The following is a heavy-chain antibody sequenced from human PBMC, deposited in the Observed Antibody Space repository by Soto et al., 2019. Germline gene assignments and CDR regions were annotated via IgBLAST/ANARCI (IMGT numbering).Heavy chain of an antibody. V-gene: IGHV4-59*01. D-gene: IGHD3-3*01. J-gene: IGHJ4*02. Sequence: SETLSLTCTVSGGPISSYYWSWIRQPPGKGLEWIGYIYYSGSTNYNPSLKSRVTISVDTSKNQFSLKLSSVTAADTAVYYCARGGVRFLEWLSKYATEAYYFDYWGQGTLVTVSS. CDR2: IYYSGST. CDR1: GGPISSYY. CDR3: ARGGVRFLEWLSKYATEAYYFDY.